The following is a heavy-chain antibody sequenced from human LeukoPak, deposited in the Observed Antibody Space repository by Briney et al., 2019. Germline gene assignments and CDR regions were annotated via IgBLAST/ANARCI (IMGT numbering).Heavy chain of an antibody. CDR1: GFTFSSYS. CDR3: ARDRGSGSTGAFDI. D-gene: IGHD1-26*01. CDR2: ISSSSSCI. J-gene: IGHJ3*02. V-gene: IGHV3-21*01. Sequence: GGSLRLSCAASGFTFSSYSMNWVRQAPGKGLEWVSSISSSSSCIYYADSVKGRFTISRDNAKNSLYLQMNSLRAEDTAVYYCARDRGSGSTGAFDIWGQGTMVTVSS.